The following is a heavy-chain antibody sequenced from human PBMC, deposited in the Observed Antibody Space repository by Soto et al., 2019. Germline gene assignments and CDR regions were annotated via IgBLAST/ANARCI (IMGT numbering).Heavy chain of an antibody. CDR2: ISGSGNST. CDR1: GFTFSSYA. D-gene: IGHD4-17*01. V-gene: IGHV3-23*01. Sequence: EVQLLESGGGLVQPGGSLRLSCAASGFTFSSYAMSWVRQAPGKGLEWVSVISGSGNSTYYADSVKGRFTISRDNSKNTLYLQMNSLRAEDTAVYYCAKDPHGDYLLNWLAPWGQGTLVTVSS. J-gene: IGHJ5*02. CDR3: AKDPHGDYLLNWLAP.